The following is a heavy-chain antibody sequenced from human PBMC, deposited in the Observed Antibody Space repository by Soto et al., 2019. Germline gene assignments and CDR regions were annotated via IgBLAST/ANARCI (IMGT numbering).Heavy chain of an antibody. D-gene: IGHD6-19*01. V-gene: IGHV4-31*03. Sequence: SETLSLTCTVSGGSISSCGYYWSWIRQHPGKGLEWIGYIYYRGSTYYNPSLKSRVTISVDTSKNQFSLKLSSVTAADTAVYYCARAGYSSGYYFDPWGQGTLVTVSS. J-gene: IGHJ5*02. CDR3: ARAGYSSGYYFDP. CDR2: IYYRGST. CDR1: GGSISSCGYY.